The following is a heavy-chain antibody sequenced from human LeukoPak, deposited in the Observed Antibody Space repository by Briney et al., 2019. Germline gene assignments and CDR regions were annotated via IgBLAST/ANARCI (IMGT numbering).Heavy chain of an antibody. CDR1: GYSISSGYY. Sequence: SETLSLTCAVSGYSISSGYYWGWIRPPPGKGLEWIGSIYHSGCTYYNPSLKSRVTISVDTSKNQFSLKLSSVTAADTAVYYCARLMPRNFDYWGQGTLVTVSS. J-gene: IGHJ4*02. CDR3: ARLMPRNFDY. D-gene: IGHD2-8*01. V-gene: IGHV4-38-2*01. CDR2: IYHSGCT.